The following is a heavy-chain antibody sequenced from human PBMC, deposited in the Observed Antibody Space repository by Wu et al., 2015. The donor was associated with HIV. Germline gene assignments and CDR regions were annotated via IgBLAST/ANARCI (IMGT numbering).Heavy chain of an antibody. CDR2: IIPIFGTA. J-gene: IGHJ6*03. CDR3: ARGSIAAAGTAYYYYYYMDV. V-gene: IGHV1-69*13. Sequence: QVQLVQSGAEVKKPGSSVKVSCKASGGTFSSYAISWVRQAPGQGLEWMGRIIPIFGTANYAQKFQGRVTITADESTSTAYMELSSLRSEDTAVYYCARGSIAAAGTAYYYYYYMDVWGKGDHGHRLL. CDR1: GGTFSSYA. D-gene: IGHD6-13*01.